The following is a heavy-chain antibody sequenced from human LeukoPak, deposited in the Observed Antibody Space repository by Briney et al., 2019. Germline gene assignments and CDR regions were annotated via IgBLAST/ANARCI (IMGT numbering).Heavy chain of an antibody. D-gene: IGHD4-11*01. CDR2: INPNSGET. V-gene: IGHV1-2*02. J-gene: IGHJ4*02. CDR1: GYTFTDYY. Sequence: ASVKVSCKTSGYTFTDYYIHGVRQAPGQGLEWMGWINPNSGETNSAQKFQGRVTMTGYTSISTAYMELRRVTSDDTAVYYCARDRDYSNTEMGFDYGGQGTLVTVSS. CDR3: ARDRDYSNTEMGFDY.